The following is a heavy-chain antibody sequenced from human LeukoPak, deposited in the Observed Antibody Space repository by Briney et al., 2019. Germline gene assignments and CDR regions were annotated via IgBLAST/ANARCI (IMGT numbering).Heavy chain of an antibody. CDR2: ISSSSSYI. J-gene: IGHJ4*02. V-gene: IGHV3-21*01. D-gene: IGHD2-2*01. Sequence: GSLRLSCAASGFTFSSYSMNWVRQAPGKGLEWVSSISSSSSYIYYADSVKGRFTISRDNAKNSLYLQMNSLRAEDTAVYYCARERDLKGVPAAYFDNWGQGTLVTVSS. CDR3: ARERDLKGVPAAYFDN. CDR1: GFTFSSYS.